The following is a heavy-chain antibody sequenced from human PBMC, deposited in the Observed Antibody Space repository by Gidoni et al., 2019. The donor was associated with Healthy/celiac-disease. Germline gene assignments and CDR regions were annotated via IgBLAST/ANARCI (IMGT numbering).Heavy chain of an antibody. Sequence: QVQLQESGPGLVKPSQTLSLTCTVSGGSISSGGYYWSWIRQHPGKGLEWIGYIYYSGSTYSNPSLKSRVTISVDTSKNQFSLKLSSVTAADTAVYYCARVFPMVRGAAPERYFDYWGQGTLVTVSS. J-gene: IGHJ4*02. V-gene: IGHV4-31*03. D-gene: IGHD3-10*01. CDR3: ARVFPMVRGAAPERYFDY. CDR2: IYYSGST. CDR1: GGSISSGGYY.